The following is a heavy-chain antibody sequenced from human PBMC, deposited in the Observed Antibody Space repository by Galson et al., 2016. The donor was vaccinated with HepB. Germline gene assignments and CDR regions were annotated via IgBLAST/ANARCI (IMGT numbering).Heavy chain of an antibody. D-gene: IGHD4-23*01. Sequence: SLRLSCAASGFTFSSYSMNWVRQAPGKGLEWVSYISSSSSTIYYADSVKGRFTISRDNRKNSLYLQMNSLRTEDTALYYCAKDHGGYSGFDYWGQGTLVTVSS. CDR2: ISSSSSTI. V-gene: IGHV3-48*04. J-gene: IGHJ4*02. CDR1: GFTFSSYS. CDR3: AKDHGGYSGFDY.